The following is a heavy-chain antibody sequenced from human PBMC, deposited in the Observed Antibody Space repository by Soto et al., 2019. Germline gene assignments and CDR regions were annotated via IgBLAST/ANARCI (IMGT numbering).Heavy chain of an antibody. V-gene: IGHV1-8*01. CDR3: ARANYDFWSGPNSYYFDY. Sequence: ASVKVSCKASGYTFTSYYINWVRHATGQGLEWMGWMNPNSGNTGYAQKFQGRVTMTRNTSISTAYMELSSLRSEDTAVYYCARANYDFWSGPNSYYFDYWGQGTLVTVSS. D-gene: IGHD3-3*01. CDR1: GYTFTSYY. CDR2: MNPNSGNT. J-gene: IGHJ4*02.